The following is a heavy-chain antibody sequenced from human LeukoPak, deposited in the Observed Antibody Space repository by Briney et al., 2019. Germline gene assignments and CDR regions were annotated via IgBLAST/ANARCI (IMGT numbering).Heavy chain of an antibody. CDR1: GFTVSSNY. V-gene: IGHV3-53*05. CDR2: IYSGGST. D-gene: IGHD2-2*01. CDR3: AREPQLLSIYFDY. J-gene: IGHJ4*02. Sequence: PGGSLRLSCAASGFTVSSNYMSWVRQAPGKGLEWVSVIYSGGSTYYADSVKGRFTISRDNSKNTLYLQMNSLRAEDTAVYYCAREPQLLSIYFDYWGQGTLVTVSS.